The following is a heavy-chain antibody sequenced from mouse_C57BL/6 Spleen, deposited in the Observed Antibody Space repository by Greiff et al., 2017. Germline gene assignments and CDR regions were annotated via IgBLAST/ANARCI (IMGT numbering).Heavy chain of an antibody. J-gene: IGHJ3*01. CDR2: IHPNSGST. V-gene: IGHV1-64*01. D-gene: IGHD1-1*01. CDR1: GYTFTSYW. Sequence: VQLQQPGAELVKPGASVKLSCKASGYTFTSYWMHWVKQRPGQGLEWIGMIHPNSGSTNYNEKFKSKATLTVDKSSSTAYMQLSSLTSEDSAVDYCARSLYYGSSPFAYWGQGTLVTVSA. CDR3: ARSLYYGSSPFAY.